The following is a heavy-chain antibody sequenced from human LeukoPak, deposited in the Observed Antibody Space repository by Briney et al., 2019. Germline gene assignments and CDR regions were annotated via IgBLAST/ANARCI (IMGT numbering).Heavy chain of an antibody. CDR1: GYTFTGYY. J-gene: IGHJ6*03. CDR2: INPNSGGT. V-gene: IGHV1-2*06. D-gene: IGHD6-19*01. CDR3: ARDRAVADSYYYYYMDV. Sequence: ASVKVSCKASGYTFTGYYMHWVRQAPGQGLEWMGLINPNSGGTNYGKKLQGRVTMTRDMSISTAYMELSRLRSDDTAVYYCARDRAVADSYYYYYMDVWGKGTTVTVSS.